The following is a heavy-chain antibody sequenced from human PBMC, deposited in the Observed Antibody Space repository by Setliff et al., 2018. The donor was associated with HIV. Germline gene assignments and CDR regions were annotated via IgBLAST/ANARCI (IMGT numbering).Heavy chain of an antibody. CDR2: IYYSGST. V-gene: IGHV4-39*07. Sequence: PSETLSLTCTVSGGSISSSNYYWGWIRQPPGKGLEWIGSIYYSGSTYYNPSLKSRVTMSVDTSKNQFSLKLSSVTAADTAVYYCARTLTGTTTGVDCWGQGTLVTV. J-gene: IGHJ4*02. CDR3: ARTLTGTTTGVDC. CDR1: GGSISSSNYY. D-gene: IGHD1-20*01.